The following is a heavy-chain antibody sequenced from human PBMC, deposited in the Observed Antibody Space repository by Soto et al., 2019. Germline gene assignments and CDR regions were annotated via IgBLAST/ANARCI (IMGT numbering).Heavy chain of an antibody. CDR2: ISAYNGNT. Sequence: QVQLVQSGAEVKKPGASVKVSCKASGYTFTSYGIIWVRQAPGQGLEWMGWISAYNGNTNYAQKLQGRVTMTTDTSTSTAYMELRSLRSDDTAVYYCARVAVGPPWGPPSSPGDYWGQGTLVTVSS. V-gene: IGHV1-18*04. D-gene: IGHD3-16*01. CDR1: GYTFTSYG. J-gene: IGHJ4*02. CDR3: ARVAVGPPWGPPSSPGDY.